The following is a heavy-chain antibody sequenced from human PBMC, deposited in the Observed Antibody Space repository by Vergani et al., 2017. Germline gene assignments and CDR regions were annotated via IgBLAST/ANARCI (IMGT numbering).Heavy chain of an antibody. Sequence: QVQLVESGGGVVQPGGSLRLSCAASGFTFNSYGMHWVRQAPGKGLEWVASIRSDESRRYYGDSMEGPFTISRDNSKNTLYLQMKSLRPEDTAVYYCAKEEGAYCSGGTCYPEYWGQGTLVIVSS. CDR1: GFTFNSYG. CDR2: IRSDESRR. D-gene: IGHD2-15*01. V-gene: IGHV3-30*02. CDR3: AKEEGAYCSGGTCYPEY. J-gene: IGHJ4*02.